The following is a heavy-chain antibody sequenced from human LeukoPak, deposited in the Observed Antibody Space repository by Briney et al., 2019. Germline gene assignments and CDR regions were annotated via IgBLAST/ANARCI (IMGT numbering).Heavy chain of an antibody. Sequence: GGSLRLSCAASGFTFSSYWMHWVRQAPGKGLVWVSRINSDGSSTSYADSVKGRFTISRDNAKNTLYLQMNSLRAEDTAVYYCARREFYDSSGYPFDYWGQGTLLTASS. J-gene: IGHJ4*02. CDR3: ARREFYDSSGYPFDY. D-gene: IGHD3-22*01. CDR1: GFTFSSYW. CDR2: INSDGSST. V-gene: IGHV3-74*01.